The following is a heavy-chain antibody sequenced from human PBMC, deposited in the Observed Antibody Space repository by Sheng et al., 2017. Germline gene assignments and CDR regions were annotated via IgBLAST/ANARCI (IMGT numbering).Heavy chain of an antibody. J-gene: IGHJ4*02. CDR1: GFTFSSYS. V-gene: IGHV3-21*01. Sequence: EVQLVESGGGLVKPGGSLRLSCAASGFTFSSYSMNWVRQAPGKGLEWVSSISSSSSYIYYADSVKGRFTISRDNAKNSLYLQMNSLRAEDTAVYYCARGSGTTMRYYFDYWGQGTLVTVSS. D-gene: IGHD1-7*01. CDR3: ARGSGTTMRYYFDY. CDR2: ISSSSSYI.